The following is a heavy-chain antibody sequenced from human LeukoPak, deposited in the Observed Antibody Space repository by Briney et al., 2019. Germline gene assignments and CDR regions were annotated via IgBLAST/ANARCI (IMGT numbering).Heavy chain of an antibody. CDR1: GFTFSSYA. CDR2: ISYDGTNK. V-gene: IGHV3-30-3*01. CDR3: ARDIVGGAYDI. J-gene: IGHJ3*02. D-gene: IGHD2-15*01. Sequence: GGSLRLSCAASGFTFSSYAMHWVRQAPGKGLEWVAVISYDGTNKNYADSVKGRFTISRDNSKNTLYLQVNSLRTEDTAVYYCARDIVGGAYDIWGQGTMVTVSS.